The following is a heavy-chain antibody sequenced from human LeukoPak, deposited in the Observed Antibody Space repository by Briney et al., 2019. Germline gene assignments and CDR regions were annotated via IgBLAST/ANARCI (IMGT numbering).Heavy chain of an antibody. CDR3: AKSGSYWEGYYFDY. CDR2: INWNGGST. V-gene: IGHV3-20*04. D-gene: IGHD1-26*01. Sequence: GGSLRLSCAASGFTFDDYGMSWVRQAPGKGLEWVSGINWNGGSTGYADSVKGRFTISRNNAKNSLYLQMNSLRAEDTALYYCAKSGSYWEGYYFDYWGQGTLVTVSS. CDR1: GFTFDDYG. J-gene: IGHJ4*02.